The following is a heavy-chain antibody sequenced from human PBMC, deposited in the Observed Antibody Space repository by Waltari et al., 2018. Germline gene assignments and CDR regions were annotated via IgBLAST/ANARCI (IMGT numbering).Heavy chain of an antibody. Sequence: QVQLQESGPGLKKPSETLSLTCRVSGYSISSAYYWGWIRQPPGKGLEWIGSINHSGSTYSNPSLRGRVTTSVDTPKNQISLMLSSVTAADTAVYYCARHAGYGRDKFDPWGQGTLVTVSS. CDR3: ARHAGYGRDKFDP. D-gene: IGHD5-18*01. V-gene: IGHV4-38-2*01. CDR1: GYSISSAYY. J-gene: IGHJ5*02. CDR2: INHSGST.